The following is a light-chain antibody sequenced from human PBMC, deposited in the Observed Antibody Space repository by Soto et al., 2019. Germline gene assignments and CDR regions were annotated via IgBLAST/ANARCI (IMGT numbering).Light chain of an antibody. V-gene: IGLV2-14*01. CDR2: EVS. Sequence: QSVLTQPASVSGSPGLSMTISCTGTSSDVGGYNYVSWYQQHPGKAPKLMIYEVSNRPSGVSNRCSGSKSGNTASLTISGLQAEDEADYYCSSYTSSSSDVFGTGTKVTVL. CDR3: SSYTSSSSDV. J-gene: IGLJ1*01. CDR1: SSDVGGYNY.